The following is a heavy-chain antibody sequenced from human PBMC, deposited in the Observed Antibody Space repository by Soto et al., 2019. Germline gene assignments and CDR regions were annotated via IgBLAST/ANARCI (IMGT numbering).Heavy chain of an antibody. V-gene: IGHV4-31*03. CDR2: IHYSGTT. CDR3: AALTATYWNFSI. Sequence: QVQLQESGPGLVQPSQTLSLTCTVSGDSITAGGRYWAWIRQHPEKGLEWLGYIHYSGTTDYNPSLKSRLTVSVDTSKNQFSLSLSSVTAADTAIYYCAALTATYWNFSIWGRGTLVTVSS. CDR1: GDSITAGGRY. D-gene: IGHD2-21*02. J-gene: IGHJ2*01.